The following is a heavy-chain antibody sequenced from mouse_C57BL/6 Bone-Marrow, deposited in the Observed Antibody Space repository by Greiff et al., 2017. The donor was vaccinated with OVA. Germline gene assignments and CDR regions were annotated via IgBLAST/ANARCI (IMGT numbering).Heavy chain of an antibody. D-gene: IGHD2-5*01. Sequence: EVHLVESGGGLVKPGGSLKLSCAASGFTFSSYAMSWVRQTPEKRLEWVATISDGGSYTYYPDNVKGRFTISRDNAKNNLYLQMSHLKSEDTAMYYCARDQGYYSNLWFAYWGQGTLVTVSA. CDR1: GFTFSSYA. V-gene: IGHV5-4*01. J-gene: IGHJ3*01. CDR3: ARDQGYYSNLWFAY. CDR2: ISDGGSYT.